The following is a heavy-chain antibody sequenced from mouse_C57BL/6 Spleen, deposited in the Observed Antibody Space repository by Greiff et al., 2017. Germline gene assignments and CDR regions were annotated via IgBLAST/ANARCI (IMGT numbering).Heavy chain of an antibody. J-gene: IGHJ3*02. V-gene: IGHV1-26*01. Sequence: VQLQQSGPELVKPGASVKISCKASGYTFTDYYMNWVKQSHGKSLEWIGDINPNNGGTIYNQKFKGKSTLTVDKSSSTAYMELRSLASEDSAVYYCSIHDGYWGQGTLVTVSA. CDR3: SIHDGY. CDR2: INPNNGGT. CDR1: GYTFTDYY. D-gene: IGHD1-2*01.